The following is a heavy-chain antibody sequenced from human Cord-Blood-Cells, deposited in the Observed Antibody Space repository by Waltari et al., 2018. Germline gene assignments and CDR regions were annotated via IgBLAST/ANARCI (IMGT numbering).Heavy chain of an antibody. D-gene: IGHD2-2*01. CDR3: ARDISTSRSPYDY. Sequence: QVQLVESGGGVVQPGRSLRLSCAASGFTFSSYGMHWVRQAPGKGLEWVAVIWYDGSNKDYADSVKGRFTISRDNSKNTLYLQMNSLRAEDTAVYYCARDISTSRSPYDYWGQGTLVTISS. CDR1: GFTFSSYG. J-gene: IGHJ4*02. CDR2: IWYDGSNK. V-gene: IGHV3-33*01.